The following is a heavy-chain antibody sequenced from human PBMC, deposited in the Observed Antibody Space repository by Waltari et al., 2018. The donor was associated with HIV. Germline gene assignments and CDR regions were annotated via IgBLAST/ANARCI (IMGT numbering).Heavy chain of an antibody. D-gene: IGHD2-2*01. CDR3: ARAVVPAALNWFDP. CDR1: GFTFSSYS. CDR2: ISSSSSTI. Sequence: EVQLVESGGGLVQPGGSLRLSCAASGFTFSSYSMNWVRQAPGKGLEWVSYISSSSSTIYYADSVKGRFTISRDNAKNSLYLQMNSLRAEDTAVYYCARAVVPAALNWFDPWGQGTLVTVSS. V-gene: IGHV3-48*01. J-gene: IGHJ5*02.